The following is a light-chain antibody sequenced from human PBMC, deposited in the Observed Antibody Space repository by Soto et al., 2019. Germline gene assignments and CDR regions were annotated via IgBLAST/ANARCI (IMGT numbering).Light chain of an antibody. CDR1: QSVSSY. V-gene: IGKV3-11*01. CDR2: DAS. Sequence: EIVLTQSPATLSSSPGERATLSCRASQSVSSYLAWYQQKPGQAPRLLIYDASNRATGIPARFSGSGSGTDFTLTISSLEPEDFAVYYCQQRSKGLTFGGGTKVEIK. J-gene: IGKJ4*01. CDR3: QQRSKGLT.